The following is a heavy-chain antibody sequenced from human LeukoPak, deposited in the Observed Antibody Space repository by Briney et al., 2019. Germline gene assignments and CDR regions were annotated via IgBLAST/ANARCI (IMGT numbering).Heavy chain of an antibody. CDR2: ISWDGSRT. V-gene: IGHV3-20*04. Sequence: GGSLRLSCAASGFTFDAYNMHWVRQVPGKGLEWVSRISWDGSRTNYAVSVEGRFTISRDNAKNSLYLQMNSLRAEDTAVYYCARAGYCSGGSCYYMDVWGKGTTVTVSS. J-gene: IGHJ6*03. CDR1: GFTFDAYN. CDR3: ARAGYCSGGSCYYMDV. D-gene: IGHD2-15*01.